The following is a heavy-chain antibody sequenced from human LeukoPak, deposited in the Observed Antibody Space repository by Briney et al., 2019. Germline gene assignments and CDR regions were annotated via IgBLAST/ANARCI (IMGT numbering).Heavy chain of an antibody. J-gene: IGHJ4*02. D-gene: IGHD1-26*01. CDR1: GFTFSSYW. CDR3: ARNSGSNPFDY. V-gene: IGHV3-7*01. Sequence: GGSLRLSCAASGFTFSSYWLSWVRQAPGKGLEWVASIEQDGSQKYYVDPVRGRFTISRDNAKNSVYLQTNSLRVEDTAVYYCARNSGSNPFDYWGQGTLVTVSS. CDR2: IEQDGSQK.